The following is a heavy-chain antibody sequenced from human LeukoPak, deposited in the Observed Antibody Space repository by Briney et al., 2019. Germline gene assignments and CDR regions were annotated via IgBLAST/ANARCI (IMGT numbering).Heavy chain of an antibody. CDR3: AKSFGPVIAAAGTGAD. J-gene: IGHJ4*02. V-gene: IGHV3-23*01. Sequence: GGSLRLSCAASGFTFSSYAMTWVRQAPGKELEWVSVISGSGTNTDYADSVKGRFTISRDNSKNTLYLQMNSLRAEDTAVYHCAKSFGPVIAAAGTGADWGQGTLVTVSS. CDR1: GFTFSSYA. CDR2: ISGSGTNT. D-gene: IGHD6-13*01.